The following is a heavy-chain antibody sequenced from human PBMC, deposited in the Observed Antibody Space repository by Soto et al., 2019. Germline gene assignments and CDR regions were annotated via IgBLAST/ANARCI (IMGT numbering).Heavy chain of an antibody. CDR3: ARLVVVAATRFSYNWFDP. CDR1: GGSISSGGYS. V-gene: IGHV4-30-2*01. J-gene: IGHJ5*02. Sequence: SETLSLTCAVSGGSISSGGYSWSWIRQPPGKGLEWIGYIYHSGSTYYNPSLKSRVTISVDRSKNQFSLKLSSVTAADTAVYYCARLVVVAATRFSYNWFDPWAREPWSPSPQ. CDR2: IYHSGST. D-gene: IGHD2-15*01.